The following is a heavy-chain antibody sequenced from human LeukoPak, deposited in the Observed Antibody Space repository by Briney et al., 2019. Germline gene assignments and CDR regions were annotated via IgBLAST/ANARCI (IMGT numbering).Heavy chain of an antibody. CDR1: GGTFSSYA. CDR3: ARGRIITAPGDYYYYYMDV. CDR2: IIPIFGTA. J-gene: IGHJ6*03. Sequence: GSSVKVSCKASGGTFSSYAISWVRQAPGQGLEWMGGIIPIFGTANYAQKFQGRVTITTDESTSTAYMELSSLRSEDTAVYYCARGRIITAPGDYYYYYMDVWGKGTTVTVSS. V-gene: IGHV1-69*05. D-gene: IGHD1-20*01.